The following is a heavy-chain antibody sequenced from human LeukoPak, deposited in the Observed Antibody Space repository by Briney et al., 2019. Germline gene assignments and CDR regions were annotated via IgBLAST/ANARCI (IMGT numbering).Heavy chain of an antibody. J-gene: IGHJ5*02. Sequence: GGSLRLSCAASGFTFSTYWMSWVRQAPGKGLEGVANIKKDGSEKYYVDSVKGRFTISRDNAKNSLYLQMNSLRAEDTDVYYCERDGQLWAQNWFDPWGQGTLVTVSS. CDR3: ERDGQLWAQNWFDP. D-gene: IGHD5-18*01. CDR1: GFTFSTYW. CDR2: IKKDGSEK. V-gene: IGHV3-7*01.